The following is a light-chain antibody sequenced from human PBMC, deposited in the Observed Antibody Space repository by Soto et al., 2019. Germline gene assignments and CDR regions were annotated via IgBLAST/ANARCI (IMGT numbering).Light chain of an antibody. CDR1: QGIRNE. CDR3: FQDYNYPRT. Sequence: AIQMTQSPSSLSASVGDRVTITCRVSQGIRNELGWYQQRPGKAPKLLIFATSSLQSGVPSRFSGSGSGTDFTLTISSLQPEDFATYYCFQDYNYPRTFGQGTKVEV. J-gene: IGKJ1*01. CDR2: ATS. V-gene: IGKV1-6*01.